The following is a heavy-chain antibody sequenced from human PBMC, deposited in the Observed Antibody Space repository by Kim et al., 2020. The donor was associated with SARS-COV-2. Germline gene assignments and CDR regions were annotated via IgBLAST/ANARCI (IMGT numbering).Heavy chain of an antibody. V-gene: IGHV3-15*01. D-gene: IGHD5-12*01. Sequence: AAPVKGRFNISRDDSKNTLYLQMNSLKTEDTAVYYCTTDPLEMATITVDYWGQGTLVTVSS. CDR3: TTDPLEMATITVDY. J-gene: IGHJ4*02.